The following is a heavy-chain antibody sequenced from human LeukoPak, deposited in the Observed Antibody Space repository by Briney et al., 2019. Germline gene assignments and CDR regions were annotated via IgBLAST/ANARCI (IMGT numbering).Heavy chain of an antibody. J-gene: IGHJ6*02. CDR1: GVTFSSYW. V-gene: IGHV3-7*01. Sequence: GGSLRLSCAASGVTFSSYWMSWVRQAPGKGLEWVANIKQDGSEKYYVDSVKGRFTISGDNAKNSLYLQMNSLRAEDTAVYYCARARGAGATKKYYGMDVWGQGTTVTVSS. CDR2: IKQDGSEK. D-gene: IGHD1-26*01. CDR3: ARARGAGATKKYYGMDV.